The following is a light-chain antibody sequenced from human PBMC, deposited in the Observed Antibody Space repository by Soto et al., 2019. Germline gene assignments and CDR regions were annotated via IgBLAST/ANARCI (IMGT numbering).Light chain of an antibody. J-gene: IGKJ4*01. V-gene: IGKV3-15*01. Sequence: EILVTQSPATLSVSPGERATLSCRASQSVSSNLAWYMQKPGQAPRLLIYGASTRATGIPARFSGSGSGTEFTLTISSLQSEDVVVYYCQQYNNWPLTFGGGTKVEIK. CDR3: QQYNNWPLT. CDR1: QSVSSN. CDR2: GAS.